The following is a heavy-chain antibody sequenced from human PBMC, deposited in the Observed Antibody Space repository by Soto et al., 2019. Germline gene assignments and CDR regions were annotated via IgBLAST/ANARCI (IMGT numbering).Heavy chain of an antibody. CDR2: ISYDGSNK. V-gene: IGHV3-30*03. CDR1: GFTFSSYG. Sequence: QVQLVESGGGVVQPGRSLRLSCAASGFTFSSYGMHWVRQAPGKGLEWVAVISYDGSNKYYADSVKGRFTISRDNSKNTLYLQMNSLRAEDTAVYYCAPQLFGDLGGFDYWGQGTLVTVSS. J-gene: IGHJ4*02. D-gene: IGHD3-10*01. CDR3: APQLFGDLGGFDY.